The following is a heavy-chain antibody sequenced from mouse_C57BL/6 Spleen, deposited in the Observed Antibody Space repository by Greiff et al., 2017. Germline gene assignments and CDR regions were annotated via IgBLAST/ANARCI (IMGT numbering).Heavy chain of an antibody. J-gene: IGHJ2*01. Sequence: DVKLVESGPGLVKPSQSLSLTCSVTGYSITSGYYWNWIRQFPGNKLEWMGYISYDGSNNYNPSLKNRISITRDTSKNQFFLKLNSVTTEDTATYYCARGHYGSSFFDYWGQGTTLTVSS. V-gene: IGHV3-6*01. CDR2: ISYDGSN. CDR1: GYSITSGYY. CDR3: ARGHYGSSFFDY. D-gene: IGHD1-1*01.